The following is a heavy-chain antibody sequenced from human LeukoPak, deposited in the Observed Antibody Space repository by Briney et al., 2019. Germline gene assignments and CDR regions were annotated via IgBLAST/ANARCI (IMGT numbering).Heavy chain of an antibody. D-gene: IGHD1-26*01. CDR2: INPYSGGT. CDR3: AKWGGGTYHDF. CDR1: GYTFTASY. V-gene: IGHV1-2*06. J-gene: IGHJ4*02. Sequence: ASVKVSCKASGYTFTASYLHWVRQVPGQRLEWMGRINPYSGGTNYAQKFQGRVTVTRDTSISTAYMELSGLRSDDSAIYYCAKWGGGTYHDFWGQGTLVTVSS.